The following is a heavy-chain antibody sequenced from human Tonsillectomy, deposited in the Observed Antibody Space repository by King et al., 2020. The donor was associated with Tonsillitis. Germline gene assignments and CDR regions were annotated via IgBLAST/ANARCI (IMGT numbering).Heavy chain of an antibody. Sequence: VQLVQSGAEVKKPGSSVKVSCKASGGTFSSYAISWVRQAPGQGLEWMGGIIPFFGTANYAQKFQGRVTITADEFTSTAYMERSRLRSEDTAVYYCARGRRDSYYYYGVDVWGQGTTVTVSS. V-gene: IGHV1-69*01. CDR3: ARGRRDSYYYYGVDV. D-gene: IGHD3-10*01. J-gene: IGHJ6*02. CDR2: IIPFFGTA. CDR1: GGTFSSYA.